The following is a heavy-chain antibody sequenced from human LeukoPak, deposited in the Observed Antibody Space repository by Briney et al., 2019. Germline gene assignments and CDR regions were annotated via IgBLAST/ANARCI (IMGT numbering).Heavy chain of an antibody. Sequence: ASVKVSCKASGYTFIGYYMHWVRQAPGQGLEWMGWINPNSGGTNYAQKFQGRVTMTRDTSISTAYMELSSLRSDDTAVYYCAREIAAAGYYWGRGTLVTVSS. D-gene: IGHD6-13*01. CDR1: GYTFIGYY. V-gene: IGHV1-2*02. J-gene: IGHJ4*02. CDR3: AREIAAAGYY. CDR2: INPNSGGT.